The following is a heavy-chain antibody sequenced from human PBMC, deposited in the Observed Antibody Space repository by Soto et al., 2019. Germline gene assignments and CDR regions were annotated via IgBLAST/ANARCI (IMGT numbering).Heavy chain of an antibody. CDR3: ASTATSGSYLGGIGY. J-gene: IGHJ4*02. D-gene: IGHD1-26*01. Sequence: SETLSLTCAVYGGSFSGYYWSWIRQPPGKGLEWIGEINHSGSTNYNPSLKSRVTISVDTSKNQFSLKLSSVTAADTAVYYCASTATSGSYLGGIGYWGQGTLVTVSS. CDR1: GGSFSGYY. CDR2: INHSGST. V-gene: IGHV4-34*01.